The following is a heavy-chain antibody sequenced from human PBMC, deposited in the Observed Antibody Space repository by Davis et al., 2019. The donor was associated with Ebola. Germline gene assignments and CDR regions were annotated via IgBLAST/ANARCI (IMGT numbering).Heavy chain of an antibody. V-gene: IGHV3-15*07. D-gene: IGHD1-26*01. CDR3: TNIVGATIYHPEDYYGMDV. CDR2: IKSKTDGGTT. J-gene: IGHJ6*01. CDR1: GFTFSNAW. Sequence: GESLKISCAASGFTFSNAWMNWVRQAPGKGLEWVGRIKSKTDGGTTDYAAPVKGRFTISRDDSKNTLYLQMNSLKTEDTAVYYCTNIVGATIYHPEDYYGMDVWGQGTTVTVSS.